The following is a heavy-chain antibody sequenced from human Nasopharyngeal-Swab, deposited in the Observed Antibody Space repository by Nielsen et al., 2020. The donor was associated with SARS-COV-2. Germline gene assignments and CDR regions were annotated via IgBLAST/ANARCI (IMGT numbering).Heavy chain of an antibody. J-gene: IGHJ4*02. V-gene: IGHV3-73*01. CDR3: TRCGGGCYSGRDY. D-gene: IGHD2-15*01. CDR1: GFTFSASA. CDR2: VRSKGNNYAT. Sequence: GASLMISCAASGFTFSASAVHCARPASGGVLGRVGRVRSKGNNYATAYSASVKGRFIIFRDDPTNTAYLQMNSLKTEDTAMYYCTRCGGGCYSGRDYWGQGTLVTVSS.